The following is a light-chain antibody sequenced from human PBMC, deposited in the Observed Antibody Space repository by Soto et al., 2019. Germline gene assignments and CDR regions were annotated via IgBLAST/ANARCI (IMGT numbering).Light chain of an antibody. CDR2: KAS. Sequence: DIQMTQSPSTLPASVGDRVTITCRASQNVDNWLAWFEQKPGKAPKVLIHKASSLDSGVPSRFSGSGWGTEVTLTITSLQPDDFAPYYCQHYSASSPWTFGHGTKVEIK. V-gene: IGKV1-5*03. CDR1: QNVDNW. CDR3: QHYSASSPWT. J-gene: IGKJ1*01.